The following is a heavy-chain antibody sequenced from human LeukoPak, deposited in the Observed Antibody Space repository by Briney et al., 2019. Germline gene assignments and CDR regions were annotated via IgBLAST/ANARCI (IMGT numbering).Heavy chain of an antibody. Sequence: GGSLRLSCAASGFTFSSYAMSWVRQAPGKGLEWVSVIYSGGSTYYADSVKGRFTISRDNSKNTLYLQMNSLRAEDTAVYYCARDHRAWGQGTLVTVSS. CDR1: GFTFSSYA. CDR2: IYSGGST. V-gene: IGHV3-53*01. J-gene: IGHJ5*02. CDR3: ARDHRA. D-gene: IGHD3-10*01.